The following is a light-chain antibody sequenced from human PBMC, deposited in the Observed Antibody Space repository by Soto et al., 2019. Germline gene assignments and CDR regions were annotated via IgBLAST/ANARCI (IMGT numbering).Light chain of an antibody. CDR2: SAS. V-gene: IGKV1-39*01. Sequence: DIQRTQSPSSLSASVRDRVTITCRASQSISTYLNWYQQKPGKAPNLLIYSASNLQSGVPSRFSGSGSGTDFNLTISSLQTEDFAAYYCQQRYGTTITFGQGTRLEIK. J-gene: IGKJ5*01. CDR1: QSISTY. CDR3: QQRYGTTIT.